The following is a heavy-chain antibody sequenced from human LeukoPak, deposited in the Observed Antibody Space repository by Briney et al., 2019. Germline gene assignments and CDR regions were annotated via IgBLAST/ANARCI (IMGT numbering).Heavy chain of an antibody. CDR1: GYSISSGYY. V-gene: IGHV4-38-2*02. J-gene: IGHJ4*02. Sequence: SETLSLTCTVSGYSISSGYYWGWIRQPPGKGLEWIGSIYHSGSTYYNPSLKSRVTISVDTSKNQFSLKLSSVTAADTAVYYCAREGYCSSTSCYGGADYWGQGTLVTVSS. CDR2: IYHSGST. CDR3: AREGYCSSTSCYGGADY. D-gene: IGHD2-2*01.